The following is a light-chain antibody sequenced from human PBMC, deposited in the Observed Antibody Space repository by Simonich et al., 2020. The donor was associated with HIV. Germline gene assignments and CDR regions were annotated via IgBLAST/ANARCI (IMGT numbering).Light chain of an antibody. V-gene: IGKV2-29*02. CDR3: MQYIHLPWT. J-gene: IGKJ1*01. CDR2: EVS. CDR1: QSLLHSNGYIY. Sequence: DIVMTQSPLSLPVTPGEPASISCRSSQSLLHSNGYIYLDWYLQKPGQSPQLLIYEVSSRFSGVPDRFRGSGSGTEFTLKISRVEAEDVGLYYCMQYIHLPWTFGQGTKVEIK.